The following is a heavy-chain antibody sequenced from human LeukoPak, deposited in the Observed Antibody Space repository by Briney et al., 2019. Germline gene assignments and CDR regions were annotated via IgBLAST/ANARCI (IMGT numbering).Heavy chain of an antibody. D-gene: IGHD3-22*01. J-gene: IGHJ4*02. CDR3: ARGSSGYYDGDY. Sequence: ASVKVSCNASGYTFTSYGISWVRQAPGQGLEWMGWISAYNGNTNYAQKLQGRVTMTTDTYTSTAYMELRSLRSDDTAVYYCARGSSGYYDGDYWGQGTLVTVSS. CDR2: ISAYNGNT. CDR1: GYTFTSYG. V-gene: IGHV1-18*01.